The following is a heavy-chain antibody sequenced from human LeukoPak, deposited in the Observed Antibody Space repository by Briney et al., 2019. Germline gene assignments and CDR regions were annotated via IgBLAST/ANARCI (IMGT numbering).Heavy chain of an antibody. Sequence: SETLSLTCTVSGGSISSYYWSWIRQPPGKGLEWIGYIYYSGSTNYNPSLRSRVTISVDTSKNQFSLKLSSVTAADTAVYYCARAGITGDSSDYWGQGTLVTVSS. J-gene: IGHJ4*02. CDR2: IYYSGST. D-gene: IGHD7-27*01. CDR3: ARAGITGDSSDY. V-gene: IGHV4-59*01. CDR1: GGSISSYY.